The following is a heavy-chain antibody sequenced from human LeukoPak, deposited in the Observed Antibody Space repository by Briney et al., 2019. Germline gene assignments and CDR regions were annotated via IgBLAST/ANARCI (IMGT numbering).Heavy chain of an antibody. CDR1: GFTFSSYG. CDR2: ISYGGSNK. D-gene: IGHD3/OR15-3a*01. CDR3: AKEDWPYYYYGMDV. V-gene: IGHV3-30*18. Sequence: PGRSLRLSCAASGFTFSSYGMHWVRQAPGKGLEWVAVISYGGSNKYYADSVKGRFTNSRDNSKNTLYLQMNSLRAEDTAVYYCAKEDWPYYYYGMDVWGQGTTVTVSS. J-gene: IGHJ6*02.